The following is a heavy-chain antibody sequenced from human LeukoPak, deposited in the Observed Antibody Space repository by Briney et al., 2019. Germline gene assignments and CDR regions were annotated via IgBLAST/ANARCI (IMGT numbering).Heavy chain of an antibody. CDR3: ARDRYGDGFAHFDY. J-gene: IGHJ4*02. V-gene: IGHV1-2*02. Sequence: ASVKVSCKASGYTFTTYAMHWVRQAPGNGLEWMGWITPSGGTNYPQKCQGRVAITRATSITTAYMDLSRLTSDDTAVYYCARDRYGDGFAHFDYWGQGALVTVSS. CDR2: ITPSGGT. D-gene: IGHD5-24*01. CDR1: GYTFTTYA.